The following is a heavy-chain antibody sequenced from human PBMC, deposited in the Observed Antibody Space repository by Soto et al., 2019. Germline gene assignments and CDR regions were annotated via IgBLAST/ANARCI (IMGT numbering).Heavy chain of an antibody. CDR2: ISLDGGNT. D-gene: IGHD5-18*01. J-gene: IGHJ6*02. CDR3: AKDEVDTINYFGLDL. V-gene: IGHV3-30*18. CDR1: GFTFSNYG. Sequence: QAHLVESGGGVVQPGMSLRLSCAASGFTFSNYGMHWVRQAPGKGLEWVAVISLDGGNTFYGDSLKDRFTVSRDNSRNTVFLQMSSLTPEDAGVYYCAKDEVDTINYFGLDLWGQGTTVTVSS.